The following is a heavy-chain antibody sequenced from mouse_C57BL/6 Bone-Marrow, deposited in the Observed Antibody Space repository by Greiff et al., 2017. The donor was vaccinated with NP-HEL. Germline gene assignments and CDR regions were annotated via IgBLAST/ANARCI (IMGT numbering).Heavy chain of an antibody. Sequence: EVQRVESGGGLVQPGGSLSLSCAASGFTFTDYYMSWVRQPPGKALEWLGFIRNKANGYTTEYSASVKGRFTISRDNSQSILYLQMNALRAEDSATYYCARSSITTGYFDYWGQGTTLTVSS. V-gene: IGHV7-3*01. J-gene: IGHJ2*01. CDR2: IRNKANGYTT. CDR1: GFTFTDYY. CDR3: ARSSITTGYFDY. D-gene: IGHD1-1*01.